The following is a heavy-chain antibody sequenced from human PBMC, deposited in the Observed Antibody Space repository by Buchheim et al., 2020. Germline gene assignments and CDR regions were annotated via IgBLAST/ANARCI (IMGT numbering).Heavy chain of an antibody. CDR2: ISSAGNK. J-gene: IGHJ4*02. CDR1: GFTFSNSG. CDR3: AKEQEGY. V-gene: IGHV3-30*18. Sequence: QVQLVESGGGVVQPGRSLRLSCGASGFTFSNSGMHWVRQAPGKGVEWVAVISSAGNKIYADSVKGRFTISRDNSKNTVYLLVNSLRPEDTAVYYCAKEQEGYWGQGTL.